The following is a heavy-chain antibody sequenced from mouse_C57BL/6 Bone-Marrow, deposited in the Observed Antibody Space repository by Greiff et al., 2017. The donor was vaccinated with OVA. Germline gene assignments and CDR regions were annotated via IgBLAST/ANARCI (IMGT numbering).Heavy chain of an antibody. Sequence: QVQLQQSGAELVKPGASVKLSCKASGYTFTEYTIHWVKQRSGQGLEWIGWVYPGSGSIKYNEKFKDKATLTAYKSSITVYMELSSLTSEYSAVYFCARHGYYYGSSYEDYFDYWGQGTTLTVSS. J-gene: IGHJ2*01. D-gene: IGHD1-1*01. V-gene: IGHV1-62-2*01. CDR3: ARHGYYYGSSYEDYFDY. CDR2: VYPGSGSI. CDR1: GYTFTEYT.